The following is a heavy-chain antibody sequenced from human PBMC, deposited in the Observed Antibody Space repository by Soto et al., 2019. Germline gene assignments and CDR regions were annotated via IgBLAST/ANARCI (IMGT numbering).Heavy chain of an antibody. J-gene: IGHJ4*02. CDR2: IIPIFGTA. D-gene: IGHD3-3*01. V-gene: IGHV1-69*13. CDR1: GGTFSSYA. Sequence: GASVMVSCKASGGTFSSYAISWVRQAPGQGLEWMGGIIPIFGTANYAQKFQGRVTITADESTSTAYMELSSLRSEDTAVYYCARDNRLKIFEVVNAFDYWGQGTLVTVSS. CDR3: ARDNRLKIFEVVNAFDY.